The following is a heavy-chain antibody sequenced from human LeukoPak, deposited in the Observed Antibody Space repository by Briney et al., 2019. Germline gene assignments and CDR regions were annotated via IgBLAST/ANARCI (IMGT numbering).Heavy chain of an antibody. J-gene: IGHJ4*02. CDR2: IYYGGST. Sequence: SETLSLTCTVSGGSISSYYWSWIRQPPGKGLEWIGYIYYGGSTNYNPSLKSRVTISVDTSKNQFSLKLSSVTAADTAVYYCARYSGAAAGSNYFDYWGQGTLVTVSS. D-gene: IGHD6-13*01. V-gene: IGHV4-59*08. CDR1: GGSISSYY. CDR3: ARYSGAAAGSNYFDY.